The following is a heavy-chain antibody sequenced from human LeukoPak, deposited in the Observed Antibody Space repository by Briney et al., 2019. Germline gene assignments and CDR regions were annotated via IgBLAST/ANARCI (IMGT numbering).Heavy chain of an antibody. CDR2: INYSGST. V-gene: IGHV4-39*01. CDR3: ARHAHHGDHGY. D-gene: IGHD2-21*02. J-gene: IGHJ4*02. CDR1: GGSISTISSGTYY. Sequence: SETLSPTCTVSGGSISTISSGTYYWGWIRQPPGKGLEWIGSINYSGSTDYNPSLKSRVTISIETSKNQFSLKLSSVTAADTALYFCARHAHHGDHGYWGQVVLVTVSS.